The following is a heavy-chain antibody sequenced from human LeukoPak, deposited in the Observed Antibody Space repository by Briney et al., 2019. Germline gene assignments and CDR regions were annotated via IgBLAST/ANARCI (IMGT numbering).Heavy chain of an antibody. J-gene: IGHJ4*02. D-gene: IGHD3-10*01. Sequence: EASVTVSCKASGYTFTSYAMHWVRQAPGQRLEWMGWINAGNGNTKYSQKFQGRVAITADESTSTAYMELSSLRSEDTAVYYCARDFFPPYYGSGIDENFDHWGQGTLVTVSS. CDR2: INAGNGNT. CDR3: ARDFFPPYYGSGIDENFDH. CDR1: GYTFTSYA. V-gene: IGHV1-3*01.